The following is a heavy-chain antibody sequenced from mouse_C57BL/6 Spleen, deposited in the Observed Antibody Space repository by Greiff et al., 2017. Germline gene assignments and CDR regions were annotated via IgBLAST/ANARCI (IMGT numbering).Heavy chain of an antibody. J-gene: IGHJ2*01. CDR2: IYPGSGST. CDR1: GYTFTSYW. Sequence: QVQLQQSGAELVKPGASVKMSCKASGYTFTSYWITWVKQRPGQGLEWIGDIYPGSGSTNYNEKFKGKATLTADTSSSTAYMQLSSLTSEDSAVYYCARGDYVGYFDYWGQGTTLTVSS. D-gene: IGHD2-13*01. CDR3: ARGDYVGYFDY. V-gene: IGHV1-55*01.